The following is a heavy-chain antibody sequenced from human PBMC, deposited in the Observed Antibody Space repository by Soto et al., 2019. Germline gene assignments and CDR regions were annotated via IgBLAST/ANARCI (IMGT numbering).Heavy chain of an antibody. CDR2: IIPIFGTA. Sequence: SVKISCKASGGTFSSYAISWVRQAPGQGLEWMGGIIPIFGTANYAQKFQGRVTITADESTSTAYMELSSLRSEDTAVYYCARGRRRMRDGYNLFALDYWGQGTLVTVSS. CDR3: ARGRRRMRDGYNLFALDY. D-gene: IGHD5-12*01. CDR1: GGTFSSYA. V-gene: IGHV1-69*13. J-gene: IGHJ4*02.